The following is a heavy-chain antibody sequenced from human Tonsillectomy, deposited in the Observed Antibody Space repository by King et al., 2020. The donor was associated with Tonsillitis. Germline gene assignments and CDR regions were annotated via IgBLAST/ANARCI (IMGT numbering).Heavy chain of an antibody. Sequence: VQLVESGGGLVQPGGSLRLSCAASGFTFSSYWMSWVRQAPGKGLEWVANIKQDGSEKYYVDSVKGRFTISRDNAKNSLYLQMNSLRAEDTAVYYCARDPQAYDVWSGYYRHYFDYWGQGTLVTVSS. CDR1: GFTFSSYW. CDR2: IKQDGSEK. J-gene: IGHJ4*02. CDR3: ARDPQAYDVWSGYYRHYFDY. V-gene: IGHV3-7*01. D-gene: IGHD3-3*01.